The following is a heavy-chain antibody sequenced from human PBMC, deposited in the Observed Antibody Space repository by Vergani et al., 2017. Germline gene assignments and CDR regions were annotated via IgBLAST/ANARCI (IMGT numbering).Heavy chain of an antibody. J-gene: IGHJ5*02. D-gene: IGHD6-13*01. CDR1: GGSFSGYY. CDR2: INHSGST. CDR3: ARIRYSSSWYGGVDP. Sequence: QVQLQQWGAGLLKPSETLSLTCAVYGGSFSGYYWSWIRQPPGKGLEWIGEINHSGSTNYNPALKSRVTISVDTSKNQFSLHLSSVTAADTAVYYCARIRYSSSWYGGVDPWGQGTLVTVSS. V-gene: IGHV4-34*01.